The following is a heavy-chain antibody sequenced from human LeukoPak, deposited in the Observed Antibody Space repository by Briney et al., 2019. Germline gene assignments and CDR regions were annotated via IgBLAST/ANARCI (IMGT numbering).Heavy chain of an antibody. V-gene: IGHV4-30-4*01. J-gene: IGHJ5*02. Sequence: NPSETLSLTCTVSGGSISSGDYSWSWIRQPPGKGLEWIGYIYYSGSTYYNPSLKSRVTISVDTSKNQFSLKLSSVTAADTAVYYCARDGGIRFQTSVWFDPWGQGTLVTVSS. CDR2: IYYSGST. CDR1: GGSISSGDYS. CDR3: ARDGGIRFQTSVWFDP. D-gene: IGHD3-3*01.